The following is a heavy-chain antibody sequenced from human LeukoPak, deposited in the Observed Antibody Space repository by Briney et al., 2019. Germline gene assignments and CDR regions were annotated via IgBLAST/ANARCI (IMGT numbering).Heavy chain of an antibody. V-gene: IGHV3-21*01. J-gene: IGHJ4*02. D-gene: IGHD3-3*01. Sequence: GGSLRLSCAASGFTFSSYTMNWVRQAPGKGLEWVSSISSSSRHIYYADSLKGRFTISRDNAKNSLYLQMNSLRAEDTAVYFCARSLEFDYWGQGTLVIVSS. CDR2: ISSSSRHI. CDR1: GFTFSSYT. CDR3: ARSLEFDY.